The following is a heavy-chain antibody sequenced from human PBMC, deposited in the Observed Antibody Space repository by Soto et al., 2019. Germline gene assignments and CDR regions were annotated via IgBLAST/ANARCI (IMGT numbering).Heavy chain of an antibody. CDR3: ARLYYYDSSGQDY. D-gene: IGHD3-22*01. J-gene: IGHJ4*02. CDR1: GGSISSSSYY. Sequence: SETLSLTCTVSGGSISSSSYYWGWIRQPPGKGLEWIGSIYYSGSTYYNPSLKSRVTISVDTSKNQFSLKLSSVTAADTAVYYCARLYYYDSSGQDYWGQGTLVTVS. CDR2: IYYSGST. V-gene: IGHV4-39*01.